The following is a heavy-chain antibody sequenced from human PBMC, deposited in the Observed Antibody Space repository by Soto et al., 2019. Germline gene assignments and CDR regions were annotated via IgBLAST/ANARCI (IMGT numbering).Heavy chain of an antibody. J-gene: IGHJ4*02. CDR2: IYYSGST. D-gene: IGHD3-22*01. V-gene: IGHV4-59*01. Sequence: SETLSLTCTVSGGSISSYYWSWIRQPPGKGLEWIGYIYYSGSTNYNPSLKSRVTISVDTSKNQFSLKLSSVTAADTAVYYCARGIYYETDFDDWGQGTLVTVSS. CDR1: GGSISSYY. CDR3: ARGIYYETDFDD.